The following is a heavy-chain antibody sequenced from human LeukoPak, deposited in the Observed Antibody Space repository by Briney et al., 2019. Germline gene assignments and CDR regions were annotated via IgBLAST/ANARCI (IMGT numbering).Heavy chain of an antibody. V-gene: IGHV3-48*04. CDR1: GFTFSSYG. Sequence: GGSLRLSCAASGFTFSSYGMSWVRQAPGKGLEWVSAISSSCSTIYYADSVKGRFTISMDNAKNSLYLQMNSLRANAADVYLFXXXXXXXXXSSGYYYEYFQHWGQGTLVTVSS. CDR3: XXXXXXXXXSSGYYYEYFQH. J-gene: IGHJ1*01. D-gene: IGHD3-22*01. CDR2: ISSSCSTI.